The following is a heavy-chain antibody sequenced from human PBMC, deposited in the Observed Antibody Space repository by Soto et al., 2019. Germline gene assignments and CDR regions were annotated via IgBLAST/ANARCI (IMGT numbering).Heavy chain of an antibody. Sequence: ASVKGSCKASGGTFSSYTISWVRQAPGQGLEWMGRIIPILGIANYAQKFQGRVTITADKSTSTAYMELSSLRSEDTAVYYCARTVNDILLQRLYYYMDVWGKGTTVTVSS. J-gene: IGHJ6*03. CDR1: GGTFSSYT. V-gene: IGHV1-69*02. D-gene: IGHD3-9*01. CDR3: ARTVNDILLQRLYYYMDV. CDR2: IIPILGIA.